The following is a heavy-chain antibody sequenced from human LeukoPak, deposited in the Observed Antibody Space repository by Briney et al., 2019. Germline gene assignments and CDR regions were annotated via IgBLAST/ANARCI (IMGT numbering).Heavy chain of an antibody. Sequence: SVKVSCRASGGTFSSYAISWVRQAPGQGLEWMGRIIPILGIANYAQKFQGRVTMTRDTSTSTVYMELSSLRSEDTAMYYCARDPYGGNSGWFDPWGQGTLVTVSS. CDR3: ARDPYGGNSGWFDP. CDR2: IIPILGIA. V-gene: IGHV1-69*04. D-gene: IGHD4-23*01. J-gene: IGHJ5*02. CDR1: GGTFSSYA.